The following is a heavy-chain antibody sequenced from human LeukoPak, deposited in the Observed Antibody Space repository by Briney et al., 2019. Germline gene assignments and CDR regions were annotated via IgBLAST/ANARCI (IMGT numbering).Heavy chain of an antibody. D-gene: IGHD3-22*01. Sequence: PGGSLRLSCAASGFTFSSNAMTWVRLAPGKGLECVSAITGGGDTTYYADSVKGRFTISRDNSRNTLYLQMNSLRAEDTALYYFAKAFGSSGYYQLPIDFWGQGTLVTVSS. CDR1: GFTFSSNA. J-gene: IGHJ4*02. V-gene: IGHV3-23*01. CDR3: AKAFGSSGYYQLPIDF. CDR2: ITGGGDTT.